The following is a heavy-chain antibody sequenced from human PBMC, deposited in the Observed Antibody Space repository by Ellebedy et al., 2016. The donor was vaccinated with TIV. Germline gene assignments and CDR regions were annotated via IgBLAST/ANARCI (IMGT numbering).Heavy chain of an antibody. Sequence: GESLKISCAVSGFSFSSYSMNWVRQAPGKGLEWVSYISSSSSTIYYADSVKGRFTISRDNAKNSLYLQMNSLRDEDTAVYYCARDLGEKTSTVFDYWGQGTLVTVSS. CDR2: ISSSSSTI. V-gene: IGHV3-48*02. D-gene: IGHD3-16*01. CDR1: GFSFSSYS. J-gene: IGHJ4*02. CDR3: ARDLGEKTSTVFDY.